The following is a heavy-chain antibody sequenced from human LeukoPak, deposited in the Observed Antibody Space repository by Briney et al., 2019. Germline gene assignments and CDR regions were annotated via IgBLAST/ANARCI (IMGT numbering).Heavy chain of an antibody. CDR1: GFTFISYW. D-gene: IGHD6-19*01. V-gene: IGHV3-7*01. Sequence: PGGSLRLSCAASGFTFISYWMSWVRQAPGKGLEWVANIKQDGSEKYYVDSVKGRFTISRDNAKNSLYLQMNSLRAEDTAVYYCARTFGMAGPWGQGTLVTVSS. CDR2: IKQDGSEK. CDR3: ARTFGMAGP. J-gene: IGHJ5*02.